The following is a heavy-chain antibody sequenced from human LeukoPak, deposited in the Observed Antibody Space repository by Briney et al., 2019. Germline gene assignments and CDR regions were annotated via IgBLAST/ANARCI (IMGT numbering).Heavy chain of an antibody. CDR3: AREGCSSTSCYDNWFDP. V-gene: IGHV4-61*02. Sequence: SETLSLTCTVSGGSISSGSYYWSWIRQPAGKGLEWIGRIYTSGSTNYNPSLKSRVTISVDTSKNQFSLKLSSVTAADTAVYYCAREGCSSTSCYDNWFDPWGQGTLVTVSS. D-gene: IGHD2-2*01. J-gene: IGHJ5*02. CDR2: IYTSGST. CDR1: GGSISSGSYY.